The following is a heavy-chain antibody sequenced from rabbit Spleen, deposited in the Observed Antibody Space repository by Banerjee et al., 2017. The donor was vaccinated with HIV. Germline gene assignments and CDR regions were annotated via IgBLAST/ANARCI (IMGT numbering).Heavy chain of an antibody. CDR3: ARDTSSSFSSYGMDL. CDR1: GFSFSSSYY. D-gene: IGHD1-1*01. V-gene: IGHV1S45*01. Sequence: QEQLVESGGDLVKPGTSLTLTCTASGFSFSSSYYICWVRQAPGKGLECIACIYTGSSGSTYYANWAKGRFTISKTSSTTVTLQMTSLTAADTATYFCARDTSSSFSSYGMDLWGPGTLVTVS. CDR2: IYTGSSGST. J-gene: IGHJ6*01.